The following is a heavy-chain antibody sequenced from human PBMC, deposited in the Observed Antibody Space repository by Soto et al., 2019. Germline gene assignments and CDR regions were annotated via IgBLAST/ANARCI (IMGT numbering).Heavy chain of an antibody. Sequence: GESLKISCKGSGDSFTSYRIGWVRQMPGKGLEWMGIIYPGESNTRYSPSFQGQVTISADKSIGTAYLQWSSLKASDTAMYYCAAPKQLSMGYYYGMDVWGQGTTVTVSS. CDR1: GDSFTSYR. J-gene: IGHJ6*02. D-gene: IGHD2-2*01. CDR2: IYPGESNT. V-gene: IGHV5-51*01. CDR3: AAPKQLSMGYYYGMDV.